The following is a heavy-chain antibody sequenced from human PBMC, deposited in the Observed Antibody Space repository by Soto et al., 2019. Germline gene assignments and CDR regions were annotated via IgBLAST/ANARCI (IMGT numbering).Heavy chain of an antibody. D-gene: IGHD3-22*01. J-gene: IGHJ2*01. CDR3: ARGGPYYYDSRYFDL. CDR2: IYSGGST. V-gene: IGHV3-66*01. Sequence: GGSLRLSCAASGVTVSSNYMSWVRQAPGKGLEWVSVIYSGGSTYYADSVKGRFTISRDNSKNTLYLQMNSLRAEDTAVYYCARGGPYYYDSRYFDLWGRGTLVTVSS. CDR1: GVTVSSNY.